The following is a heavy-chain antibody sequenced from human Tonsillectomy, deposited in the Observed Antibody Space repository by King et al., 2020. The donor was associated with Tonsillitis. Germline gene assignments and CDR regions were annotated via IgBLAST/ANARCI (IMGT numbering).Heavy chain of an antibody. Sequence: VQLVESGGGLVKPGGSLRLSCAASGFTFSSYSMNWVRQAPGKGLEWVSSISSSSSYIYYADSVKGRFTISRDNAKNSLYLQMNSLRAGDTAVYFCERDHSMIVVFGGAFDIWGQGTMVTVSS. CDR3: ERDHSMIVVFGGAFDI. CDR2: ISSSSSYI. D-gene: IGHD3-22*01. CDR1: GFTFSSYS. J-gene: IGHJ3*02. V-gene: IGHV3-21*06.